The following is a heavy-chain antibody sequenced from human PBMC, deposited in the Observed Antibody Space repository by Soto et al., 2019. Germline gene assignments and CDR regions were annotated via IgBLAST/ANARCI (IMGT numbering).Heavy chain of an antibody. V-gene: IGHV3-23*01. Sequence: GGSLRLSCAASGFTFSSYAMSWVRQAPGKGLEWVSAISGSGGSTYYADSLKGRFTISRDNSKNTLYLQMNSLRAEDTAVYYCAKDLLAGITIFGVVIGGGAFDYWGQGTLVTVSS. J-gene: IGHJ4*02. CDR2: ISGSGGST. D-gene: IGHD3-3*01. CDR1: GFTFSSYA. CDR3: AKDLLAGITIFGVVIGGGAFDY.